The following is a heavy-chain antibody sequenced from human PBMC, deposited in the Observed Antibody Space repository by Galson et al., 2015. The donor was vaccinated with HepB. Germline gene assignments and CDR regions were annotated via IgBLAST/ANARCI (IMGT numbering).Heavy chain of an antibody. J-gene: IGHJ3*02. V-gene: IGHV4-34*01. CDR2: INHSGST. CDR3: ARDEGAQGGMRAFDI. D-gene: IGHD1-26*01. Sequence: ETLSLTCAVYGGSFSGYYWSWIRQPPGKGLEWIGEINHSGSTNYNPSLKSRVTISVDKSKNQFSLKLSSVTAADTAVYYCARDEGAQGGMRAFDIWGQGTMVTVSS. CDR1: GGSFSGYY.